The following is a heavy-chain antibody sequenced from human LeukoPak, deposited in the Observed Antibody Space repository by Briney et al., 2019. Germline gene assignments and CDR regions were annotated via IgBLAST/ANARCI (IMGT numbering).Heavy chain of an antibody. D-gene: IGHD1-20*01. CDR1: GFTFSSYG. CDR3: AKSVYWGNWNDLYYFDY. CDR2: IWYDGSNK. V-gene: IGHV3-33*06. J-gene: IGHJ4*02. Sequence: GRSLRLSCAASGFTFSSYGMHWVRQAPGKGLEWVAVIWYDGSNKYYADSMKGRFTISRDNSKNTLYLQMNSLRAEDTAVYYCAKSVYWGNWNDLYYFDYWGQGTLVTVSS.